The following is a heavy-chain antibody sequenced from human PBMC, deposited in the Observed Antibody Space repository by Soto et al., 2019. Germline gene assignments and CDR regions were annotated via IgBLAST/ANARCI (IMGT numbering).Heavy chain of an antibody. D-gene: IGHD3-10*01. Sequence: PGGSLRLSCAASGLTFSSYEMNWVCQATGKGLEWVSYISSSGSTIYYADSVKGRFTISRDNAKNSLYLQMNSPRAEDTAVYDCSRTKPSMVRGVTINWFDPWGQGTLVTVSS. V-gene: IGHV3-48*03. CDR3: SRTKPSMVRGVTINWFDP. J-gene: IGHJ5*02. CDR1: GLTFSSYE. CDR2: ISSSGSTI.